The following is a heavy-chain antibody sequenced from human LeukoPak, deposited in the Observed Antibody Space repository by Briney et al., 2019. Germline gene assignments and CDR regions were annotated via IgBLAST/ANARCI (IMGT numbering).Heavy chain of an antibody. CDR2: ISSSSSYI. CDR3: ARVGRYFDWLPTDY. J-gene: IGHJ4*02. CDR1: GFTFSSYS. D-gene: IGHD3-9*01. V-gene: IGHV3-21*01. Sequence: GGSLRLSCAASGFTFSSYSMNWVRQAPGKGLEWVSSISSSSSYIYYADSVKGRFTISRDNAKNSLYLQMNSLRAEDTAVYYCARVGRYFDWLPTDYWGQGTLVTVSS.